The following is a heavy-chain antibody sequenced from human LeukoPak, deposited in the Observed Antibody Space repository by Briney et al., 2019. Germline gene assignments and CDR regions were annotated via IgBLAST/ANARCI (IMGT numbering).Heavy chain of an antibody. Sequence: SQTLSLTCTVSGASISSGSHHWSWIRQPAGKGLEWIGRIYTSWSTNYNPSLKSRVSISVDMSKNQFSLKLSSVTAADTAVYYCARDKGGFLYFGEYDPWGQGTLVTVSS. J-gene: IGHJ5*02. D-gene: IGHD3-10*01. CDR3: ARDKGGFLYFGEYDP. V-gene: IGHV4-61*02. CDR2: IYTSWST. CDR1: GASISSGSHH.